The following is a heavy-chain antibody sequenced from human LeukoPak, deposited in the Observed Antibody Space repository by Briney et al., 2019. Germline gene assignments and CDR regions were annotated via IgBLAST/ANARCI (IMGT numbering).Heavy chain of an antibody. Sequence: PSETLSLTCAVYGGSFSGYYWSWTRQPPGKGLEWIGEINHSGSTNYNPSLKSRVTISVDTSKNQFSLKLSSVTAADTAVYYCAGGGMVYSYGYLYWGQGTLVTVSS. CDR1: GGSFSGYY. CDR3: AGGGMVYSYGYLY. D-gene: IGHD5-18*01. V-gene: IGHV4-34*01. J-gene: IGHJ4*02. CDR2: INHSGST.